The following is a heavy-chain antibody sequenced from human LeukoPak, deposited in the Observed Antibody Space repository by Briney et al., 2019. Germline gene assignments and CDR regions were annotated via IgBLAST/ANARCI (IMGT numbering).Heavy chain of an antibody. CDR3: ARIETPYSGSGRGRY. D-gene: IGHD1-26*01. CDR2: INPNSGGT. Sequence: GASVKVSCKASGYTFTGYYMHWVRQAPGQGLEWMGRINPNSGGTNYAQKFQGRVTMTRDTSISTAYMELSRLRSDDTAAYYCARIETPYSGSGRGRYWGQGTLVTVSS. V-gene: IGHV1-2*06. J-gene: IGHJ4*02. CDR1: GYTFTGYY.